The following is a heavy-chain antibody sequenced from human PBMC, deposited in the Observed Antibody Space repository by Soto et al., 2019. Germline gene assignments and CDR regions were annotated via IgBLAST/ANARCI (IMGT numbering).Heavy chain of an antibody. J-gene: IGHJ4*02. CDR2: IYYSGST. V-gene: IGHV4-31*03. D-gene: IGHD3-22*01. CDR1: GGSISSGGYY. CDR3: ARARGSRMIVVAN. Sequence: PSETLSLTCTVSGGSISSGGYYWSWIRQHPGQGLEWIGYIYYSGSTYYNPSLKSRVTISVDTSKNQFSLKLSSVTAADTAVYYGARARGSRMIVVANWGQGTLVTVSS.